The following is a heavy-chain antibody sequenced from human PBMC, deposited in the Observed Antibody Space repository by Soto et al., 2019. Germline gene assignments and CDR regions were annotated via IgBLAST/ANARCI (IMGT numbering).Heavy chain of an antibody. CDR3: ARDSLTGYSSSPPWFDP. CDR1: GGTFSSYT. CDR2: IIPILGIA. V-gene: IGHV1-69*04. J-gene: IGHJ5*02. Sequence: VASVKVSCKASGGTFSSYTISWVRQAPGQGLEWMGRIIPILGIANYAQKFQGRVTITADKSTSTAYMELSSLRSEDTAVYYCARDSLTGYSSSPPWFDPWGQGTLVTVSS. D-gene: IGHD6-13*01.